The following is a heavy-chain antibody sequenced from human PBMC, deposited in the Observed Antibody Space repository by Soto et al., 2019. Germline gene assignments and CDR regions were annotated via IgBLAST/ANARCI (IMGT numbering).Heavy chain of an antibody. CDR2: INPSGGST. Sequence: SVKVSCKASGYTFTSYYMHWVRQAPGQGLEWMGIINPSGGSTSYAQKFQGRVTMTRDTSTSTVYMELSSLRSEDTAVYYCARVGYYYDSSGPLDYWGQGTLVTVSS. V-gene: IGHV1-46*01. D-gene: IGHD3-22*01. CDR1: GYTFTSYY. CDR3: ARVGYYYDSSGPLDY. J-gene: IGHJ4*02.